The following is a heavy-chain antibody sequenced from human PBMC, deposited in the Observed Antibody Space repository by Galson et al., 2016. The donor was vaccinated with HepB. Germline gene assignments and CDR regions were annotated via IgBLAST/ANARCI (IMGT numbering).Heavy chain of an antibody. CDR3: ASLDNRRGGEV. J-gene: IGHJ4*02. Sequence: SETLSLTCAVSGASINSLNWWSWVRQPPGKGLEWIGEVFHSGNTNYNSSLKSRVSMSADKSKNQFSLTLTSVTAADTAVYFCASLDNRRGGEVWGQGTLVTGSS. D-gene: IGHD2-2*03. CDR1: GASINSLNW. V-gene: IGHV4-4*02. CDR2: VFHSGNT.